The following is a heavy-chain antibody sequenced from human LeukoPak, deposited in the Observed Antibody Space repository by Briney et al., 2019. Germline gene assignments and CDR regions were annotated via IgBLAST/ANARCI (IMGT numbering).Heavy chain of an antibody. Sequence: GGSLRLSCVASGLPITDFAMHWVRQAPGQGLEWVSLISGDGVSTFYADSVKGRFSISRDNSKNSLSLEMNSLRTEDTAMYYCARESGKFDYWGQGTLVAVSS. J-gene: IGHJ4*02. CDR2: ISGDGVST. V-gene: IGHV3-43*02. CDR1: GLPITDFA. CDR3: ARESGKFDY.